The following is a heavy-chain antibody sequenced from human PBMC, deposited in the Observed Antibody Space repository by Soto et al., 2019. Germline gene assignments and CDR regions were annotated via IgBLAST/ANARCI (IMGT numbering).Heavy chain of an antibody. CDR1: GGSFSGYY. CDR3: ARDKITGLFDY. Sequence: QVQLQQWGAGLLKPSETLSLTCAVYGGSFSGYYWTWIRQPPGTGLEWIGEINHSGSTNYNPSLKSAVTISVDTSKNQFSLKLNSVTAADTAVYYCARDKITGLFDYWGQGTLVTVSS. J-gene: IGHJ4*02. V-gene: IGHV4-34*01. D-gene: IGHD2-8*02. CDR2: INHSGST.